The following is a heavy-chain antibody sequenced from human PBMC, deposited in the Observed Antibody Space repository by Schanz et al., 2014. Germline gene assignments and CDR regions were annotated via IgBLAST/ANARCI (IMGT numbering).Heavy chain of an antibody. V-gene: IGHV1-18*04. CDR3: ARNVLGTGRAFDL. CDR1: GYTFTSYG. CDR2: ISVYYGNT. Sequence: QVQLVQSGAEVKKPGASVKVFCKASGYTFTSYGISWVRQAPGQGLEWMGWISVYYGNTEYAQRLQDRVTMTTDTSTNTAYMDLRSLKSDDTAVYYCARNVLGTGRAFDLWGQGTLVTVSS. J-gene: IGHJ3*01. D-gene: IGHD2-8*01.